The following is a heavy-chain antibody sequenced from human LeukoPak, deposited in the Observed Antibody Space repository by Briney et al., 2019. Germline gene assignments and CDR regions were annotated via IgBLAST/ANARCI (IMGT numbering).Heavy chain of an antibody. CDR2: PYSDDDK. V-gene: IGHV2-5*02. CDR1: GFAPSTRRMG. J-gene: IGHJ4*02. D-gene: IGHD1-14*01. Sequence: SGPTLVKPTQTLTLTCTISGFAPSTRRMGVGWIRQPPGMALEWLAIPYSDDDKSYSPSLKSTITISKYTPKNQVVLTMTIMHPVYTATYYCAHRGRPGIYFYCWGKGFPVIASS. CDR3: AHRGRPGIYFYC.